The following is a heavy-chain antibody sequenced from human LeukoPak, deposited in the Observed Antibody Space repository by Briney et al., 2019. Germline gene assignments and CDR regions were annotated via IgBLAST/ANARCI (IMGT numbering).Heavy chain of an antibody. Sequence: SETLSLTCTVSGGSISTSSYYWGWIRQPPGKGLEWIGSIYYSGSTYYNLSLKSRVTISVDTSKNQFSLNLSSVTAADTAVYFCARARGYSYAFDYWGQGTLVTVSS. CDR3: ARARGYSYAFDY. CDR2: IYYSGST. J-gene: IGHJ4*02. V-gene: IGHV4-39*07. CDR1: GGSISTSSYY. D-gene: IGHD5-18*01.